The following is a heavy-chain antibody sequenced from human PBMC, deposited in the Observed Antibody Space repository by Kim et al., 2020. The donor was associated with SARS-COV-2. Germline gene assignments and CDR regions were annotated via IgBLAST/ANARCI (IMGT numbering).Heavy chain of an antibody. CDR1: GYTFTSYY. CDR3: ARERYSYGSTRDGYYFDY. J-gene: IGHJ4*02. V-gene: IGHV1-46*01. Sequence: ASVKVSCKASGYTFTSYYMHWVRQAPGQGLEWMGIINPSGGSTSYAQKFQGRVTMTRDTSTSTVYMELSSLRSEDTAVYYCARERYSYGSTRDGYYFDYWGQGTLVTVSS. D-gene: IGHD5-18*01. CDR2: INPSGGST.